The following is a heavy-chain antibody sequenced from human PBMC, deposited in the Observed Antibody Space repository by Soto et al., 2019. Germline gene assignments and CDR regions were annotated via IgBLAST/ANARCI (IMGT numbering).Heavy chain of an antibody. CDR3: AHRPSGWYLFDY. D-gene: IGHD6-19*01. CDR1: GFSLTTRPVG. J-gene: IGHJ4*02. CDR2: IYWNDDK. Sequence: SGPTLVNPTQTLTLTCTFSGFSLTTRPVGVGWIRQSPGKALEWLALIYWNDDKRYSPSLKARLTITKDTSKNQVVLTMTNMDPVDTATYYCAHRPSGWYLFDYWGQGTLVTVSS. V-gene: IGHV2-5*01.